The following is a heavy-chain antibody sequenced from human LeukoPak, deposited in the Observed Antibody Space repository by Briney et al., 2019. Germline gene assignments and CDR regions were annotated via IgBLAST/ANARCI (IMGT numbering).Heavy chain of an antibody. D-gene: IGHD2-2*01. J-gene: IGHJ5*02. CDR3: AREVDIVVVPAAPLSTRGGWFDP. V-gene: IGHV1-46*01. CDR1: GYTFTSYY. CDR2: INPSGGST. Sequence: ASVKVSCKASGYTFTSYYMHWVRQAPGQGLEWMGIINPSGGSTSYAQKFQGRVTMTRDTSTSTVYMELSSLRSEDTAVYYCAREVDIVVVPAAPLSTRGGWFDPWGQGTLVTVSS.